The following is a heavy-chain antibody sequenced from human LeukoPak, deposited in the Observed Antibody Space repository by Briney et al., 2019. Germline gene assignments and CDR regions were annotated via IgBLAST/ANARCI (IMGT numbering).Heavy chain of an antibody. CDR3: ARDRSIAAALDAFDI. V-gene: IGHV3-21*01. J-gene: IGHJ3*02. Sequence: PGGSLRLSCAASGFTFSSYSMNWVRQAPGKGLEWVSSISSSSSYIYYADSVKGRFTISRDNAKNSLYLQMNSLRAEDTAVYYCARDRSIAAALDAFDIWGQGTMVTVSS. D-gene: IGHD6-13*01. CDR1: GFTFSSYS. CDR2: ISSSSSYI.